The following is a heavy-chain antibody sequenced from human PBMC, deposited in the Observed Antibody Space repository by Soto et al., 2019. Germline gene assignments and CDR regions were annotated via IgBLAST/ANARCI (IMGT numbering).Heavy chain of an antibody. Sequence: QVQLVQSGAEVKKPGSSVKVSCKASGGTFTSYAISWVRQAPGQGLEWMGGIIPIFGTANYAQQFQGRVTITADESTSTAYMELSSLRSEDTAVYYCARQESFGGFWYGMDVWGQGTTVTVSS. CDR2: IIPIFGTA. J-gene: IGHJ6*02. CDR1: GGTFTSYA. V-gene: IGHV1-69*01. D-gene: IGHD3-10*01. CDR3: ARQESFGGFWYGMDV.